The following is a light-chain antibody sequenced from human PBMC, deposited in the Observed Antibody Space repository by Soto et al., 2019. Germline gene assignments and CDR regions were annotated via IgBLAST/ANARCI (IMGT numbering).Light chain of an antibody. J-gene: IGKJ1*01. Sequence: DIQMTQSPSNLSASVGDRVTITCRASQNIYSWLAWNQQKPGKAPKLLLYKASNLESGVPSRFSGSGSGTEFTLTISSLQPDDFATYYCQQYNSFPWTFGQGTKVEIK. CDR1: QNIYSW. V-gene: IGKV1-5*03. CDR2: KAS. CDR3: QQYNSFPWT.